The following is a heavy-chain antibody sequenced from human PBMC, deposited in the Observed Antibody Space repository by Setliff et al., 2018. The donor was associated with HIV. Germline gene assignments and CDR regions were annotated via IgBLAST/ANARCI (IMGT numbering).Heavy chain of an antibody. J-gene: IGHJ6*03. D-gene: IGHD6-13*01. CDR3: VRVSCSSWYSIPRNYYYSMDV. V-gene: IGHV4-34*01. Sequence: SETLSLTCAVYGGSFSGYCWSWIRQPPGKGLEWIGEINHSGRTKYNPSLKSRVTTTVDTSKNQFSLRLSSVTAADTAVYYCVRVSCSSWYSIPRNYYYSMDVWGEGTTVTVSS. CDR1: GGSFSGYC. CDR2: INHSGRT.